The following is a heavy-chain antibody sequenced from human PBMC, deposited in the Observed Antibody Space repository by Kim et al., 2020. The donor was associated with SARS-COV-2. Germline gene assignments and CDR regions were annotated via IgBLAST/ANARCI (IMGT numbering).Heavy chain of an antibody. CDR1: GGTFSSYT. Sequence: PSVKVSCKASGGTFSSYTISWVRQAPGQGLEWMGRIIPILGIANYAQKFQGRVTITADKSTSTAYMELSSLRSEDTAVYYCAIPPPSGIDNWFDPWGQGTLVTVSS. V-gene: IGHV1-69*02. CDR3: AIPPPSGIDNWFDP. CDR2: IIPILGIA. J-gene: IGHJ5*02. D-gene: IGHD1-26*01.